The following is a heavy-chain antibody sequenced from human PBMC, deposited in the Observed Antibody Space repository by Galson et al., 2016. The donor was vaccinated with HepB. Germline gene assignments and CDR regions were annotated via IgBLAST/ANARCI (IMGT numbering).Heavy chain of an antibody. D-gene: IGHD3-22*01. CDR1: GDSITSYS. CDR2: IYYSGNM. V-gene: IGHV4-59*01. J-gene: IGHJ6*02. Sequence: SETLSLTCTVSGDSITSYSWSWIRQPPGKGLEWIGCIYYSGNMNYKSSLRSRAIISVDTSKNQFSLKLSSVTAADTAVYYCARGDGRGFYYYGMDVWGQGTTVTVSS. CDR3: ARGDGRGFYYYGMDV.